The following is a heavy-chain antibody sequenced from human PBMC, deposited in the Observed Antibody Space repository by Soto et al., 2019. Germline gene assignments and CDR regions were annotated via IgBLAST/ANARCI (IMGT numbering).Heavy chain of an antibody. CDR3: ARDNFVELRGTCVDP. Sequence: QVHLEQSGTEVKKPGSSVKVSCKASGDTFKSYSINWIRQAPGQGLEWMGGIIPMSGSPDYAQKFQGRVTITADESTSTVYMELSSLRSEDTAIYYCARDNFVELRGTCVDPWGQGTLVIVSS. J-gene: IGHJ5*02. D-gene: IGHD1-7*01. V-gene: IGHV1-69*01. CDR2: IIPMSGSP. CDR1: GDTFKSYS.